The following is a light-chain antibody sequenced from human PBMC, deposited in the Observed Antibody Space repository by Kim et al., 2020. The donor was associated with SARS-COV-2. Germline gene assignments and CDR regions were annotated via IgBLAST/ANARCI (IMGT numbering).Light chain of an antibody. CDR1: SSNIESNY. CDR3: AAWDDSLSAFYV. V-gene: IGLV1-47*02. J-gene: IGLJ1*01. CDR2: SNN. Sequence: RVTISCSATSSNIESNYVYCYQQPPGTAPKLLIYSNNQRPSGVPDRFSGSKSGTSASLAISGLRSEDEADYYCAAWDDSLSAFYVFGTGTKVTVL.